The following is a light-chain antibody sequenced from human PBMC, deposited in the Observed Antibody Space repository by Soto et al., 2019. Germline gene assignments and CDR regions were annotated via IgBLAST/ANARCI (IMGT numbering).Light chain of an antibody. V-gene: IGKV3-15*01. J-gene: IGKJ4*01. Sequence: EIVMTQSPATLSVSPGERATLSCRASQSVSSNLAWYQQKPGQAPRLLIYGASTRATGIPVRFSGSGSGTEFTLTISSLQSEDFAVYYCQQYNNWPLTLGGGTKVEIK. CDR2: GAS. CDR1: QSVSSN. CDR3: QQYNNWPLT.